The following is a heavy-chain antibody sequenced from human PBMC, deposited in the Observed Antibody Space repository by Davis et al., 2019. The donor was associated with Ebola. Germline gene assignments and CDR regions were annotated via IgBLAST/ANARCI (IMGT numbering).Heavy chain of an antibody. CDR2: INAGNGNT. CDR1: GYTFTSYA. Sequence: ASVKVSCQASGYTFTSYAMHWVRQAPGQRLEWMGWINAGNGNTKYSQKFQGRVTITRDTSASTAYMELSSLRSEDTAVYYCARDTIFSSGWSLWGQGTLVTVSS. J-gene: IGHJ4*02. D-gene: IGHD6-19*01. V-gene: IGHV1-3*01. CDR3: ARDTIFSSGWSL.